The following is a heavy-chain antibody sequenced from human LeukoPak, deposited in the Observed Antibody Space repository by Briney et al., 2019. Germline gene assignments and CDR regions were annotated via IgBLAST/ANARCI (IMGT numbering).Heavy chain of an antibody. J-gene: IGHJ4*02. CDR1: GYTFTGYY. D-gene: IGHD3-22*01. Sequence: GASVKVSCKASGYTFTGYYMHWVRQAPGQGLEWMGWINPTSGGTNYAQKFQGRVTMTRDTSISTAYMELSRLRSDDSGVYYCAPSHYDSTTYYYDYWGQGTLVTVSS. CDR3: APSHYDSTTYYYDY. CDR2: INPTSGGT. V-gene: IGHV1-2*02.